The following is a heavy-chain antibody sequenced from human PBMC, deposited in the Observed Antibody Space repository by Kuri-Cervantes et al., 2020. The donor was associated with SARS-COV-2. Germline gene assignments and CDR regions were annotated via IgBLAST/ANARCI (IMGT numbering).Heavy chain of an antibody. J-gene: IGHJ4*02. D-gene: IGHD1-26*01. CDR3: ARPMYSGSYYGGWGTFDY. CDR2: INPNSGGT. Sequence: ASVKVSCKASGYTFSGYYMHWVRQAPGQGLEWMGWINPNSGGTNYAQKFQGRVTMTRDTSISTAYMELSRLRSDDTAGYYCARPMYSGSYYGGWGTFDYWGQGTLVTVSS. CDR1: GYTFSGYY. V-gene: IGHV1-2*02.